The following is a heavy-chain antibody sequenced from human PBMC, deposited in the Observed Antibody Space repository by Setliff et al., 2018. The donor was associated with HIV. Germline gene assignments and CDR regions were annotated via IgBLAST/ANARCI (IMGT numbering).Heavy chain of an antibody. CDR1: GYMFIAYG. J-gene: IGHJ1*01. D-gene: IGHD6-19*01. V-gene: IGHV1-69*04. Sequence: SVKVSCKTSGYMFIAYGMSWVRQAPGQGLEWMGRIIPILGIANYAQKFQGRVTITADKSTSTAYMELSSLRSEDTAVYYCARRQYHSGWGFQYWGQGTLVTVSS. CDR2: IIPILGIA. CDR3: ARRQYHSGWGFQY.